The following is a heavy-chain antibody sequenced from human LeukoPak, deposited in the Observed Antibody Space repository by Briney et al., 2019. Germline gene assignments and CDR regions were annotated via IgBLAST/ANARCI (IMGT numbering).Heavy chain of an antibody. D-gene: IGHD3-22*01. CDR1: GYTFTDYS. CDR2: INPNSGGT. Sequence: GASVKVSCKASGYTFTDYSMHWVRQAPGQGLEWMGWINPNSGGTNYAQKFQGRVTMTRDTSISTAYMELSRLRSDDTAVLYCARNTYYYDSSAGTFDFWGQGTLVTVSS. V-gene: IGHV1-2*02. CDR3: ARNTYYYDSSAGTFDF. J-gene: IGHJ4*02.